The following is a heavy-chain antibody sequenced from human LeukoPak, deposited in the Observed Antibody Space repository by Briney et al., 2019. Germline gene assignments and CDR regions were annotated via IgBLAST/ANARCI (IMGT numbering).Heavy chain of an antibody. CDR3: ARLREIPVLGVVTKSTSYFDY. CDR2: IKQDRSEK. Sequence: GGSLRLSCAASGFTFTNYWMSWVRQAPGKGLELVANIKQDRSEKYVDSVKGRFTISRDNAKNSLYLQMNSLRAEDTAVYYCARLREIPVLGVVTKSTSYFDYWGQGTLVTVSS. V-gene: IGHV3-7*01. CDR1: GFTFTNYW. D-gene: IGHD3-3*01. J-gene: IGHJ4*02.